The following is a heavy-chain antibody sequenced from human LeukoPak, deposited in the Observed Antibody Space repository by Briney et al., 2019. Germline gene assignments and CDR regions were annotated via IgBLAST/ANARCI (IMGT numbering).Heavy chain of an antibody. CDR1: GGSISSYY. J-gene: IGHJ3*02. V-gene: IGHV4-4*07. CDR2: IYTSGST. D-gene: IGHD2-2*01. Sequence: PSETLSLTCTVSGGSISSYYWSWIRQPAGKGLEWIGRIYTSGSTYYNPSLKSRVTISVDTSKNQFSLKLSSVTAADTAVYYCARETRYCSSTSCPDAFDIWGQGTMVTVSS. CDR3: ARETRYCSSTSCPDAFDI.